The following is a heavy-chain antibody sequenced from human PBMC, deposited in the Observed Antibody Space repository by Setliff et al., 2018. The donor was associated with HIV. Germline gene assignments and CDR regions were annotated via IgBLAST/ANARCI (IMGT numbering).Heavy chain of an antibody. J-gene: IGHJ4*02. D-gene: IGHD6-19*01. Sequence: GGSLRLSCAASGFAFGSYGMHWVRQAPGKGLQSVAVIRYDGTNKQYADSVKGRFTISRDDSKNTLYLQMNTLRAEDTAVYYCARDQQWLALGWGGPHYWGQGTLVTVSS. CDR2: IRYDGTNK. CDR3: ARDQQWLALGWGGPHY. CDR1: GFAFGSYG. V-gene: IGHV3-30*12.